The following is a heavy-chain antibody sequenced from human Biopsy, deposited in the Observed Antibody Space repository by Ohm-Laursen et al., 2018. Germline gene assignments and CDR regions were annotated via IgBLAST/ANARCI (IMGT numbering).Heavy chain of an antibody. J-gene: IGHJ4*02. CDR2: IFNSANT. CDR1: GGSISSGGSY. Sequence: TLSLTCTVSGGSISSGGSYWSWIRQRPGKGLEWIGYIFNSANTYYNPSLKNLITISGDTSKNQFSLKLNSVTAADTAVYYCARGSNDFGGLYFPRWGQGTLLTVPS. V-gene: IGHV4-31*01. D-gene: IGHD4-23*01. CDR3: ARGSNDFGGLYFPR.